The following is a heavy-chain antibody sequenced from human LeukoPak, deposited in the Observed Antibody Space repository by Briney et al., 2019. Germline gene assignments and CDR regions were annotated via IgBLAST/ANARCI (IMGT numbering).Heavy chain of an antibody. J-gene: IGHJ5*02. V-gene: IGHV4-59*01. D-gene: IGHD1-26*01. CDR1: GGSISSYY. CDR2: IYYSGST. Sequence: PSETLSLTCTVSGGSISSYYWSWTRQPPGKGLEWIGYIYYSGSTNYNPSLKSRVTISVDTSKNQFSLKLSSVTAADTAVYYCARSSGSYGIRNWFDPWGQGTLVTVSS. CDR3: ARSSGSYGIRNWFDP.